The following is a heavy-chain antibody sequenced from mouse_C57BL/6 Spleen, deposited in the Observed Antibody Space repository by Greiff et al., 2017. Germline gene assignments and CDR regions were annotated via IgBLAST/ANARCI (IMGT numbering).Heavy chain of an antibody. V-gene: IGHV1-64*01. Sequence: VQLQQPGAELVKPGASVKLSCKASGYTFTSYWMHWVKQRPGQGLEWIGMIHPNSGSTNYNEKLKSKATLTVDKSSSTAYMQLSSLTSVDSAVYYCARSSLGFAYWGQGTLVTVSA. CDR3: ARSSLGFAY. J-gene: IGHJ3*01. CDR2: IHPNSGST. D-gene: IGHD6-1*01. CDR1: GYTFTSYW.